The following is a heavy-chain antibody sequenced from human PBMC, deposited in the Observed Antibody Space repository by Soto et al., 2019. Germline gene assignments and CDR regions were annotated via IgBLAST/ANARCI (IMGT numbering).Heavy chain of an antibody. Sequence: QITLKESGPTLVKPTQTLTLTCTFSGFSLSTSRMGVGWIRQPPGKALEWLAIIYWDDDKRYSPPLESTLTTTNDTSKNPVVLTMTNVDPVDTATYYCARRRGATDCDHFDYWGQGTLVTVSS. J-gene: IGHJ4*02. CDR3: ARRRGATDCDHFDY. D-gene: IGHD2-21*01. V-gene: IGHV2-5*02. CDR1: GFSLSTSRMG. CDR2: IYWDDDK.